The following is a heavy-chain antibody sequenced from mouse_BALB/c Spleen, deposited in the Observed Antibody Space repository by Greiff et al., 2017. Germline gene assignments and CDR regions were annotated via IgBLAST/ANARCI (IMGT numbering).Heavy chain of an antibody. J-gene: IGHJ2*01. CDR3: ARERRLQYYFDY. Sequence: VQLKESGPGLVKPSQSLSLTCTVTGYSITSDYAWNWIRQFPGNKLEWMGYISYSGSTSYNPSLKSRISITRDTSKNQFFLQLNSVTTEDTATYYCARERRLQYYFDYWGQGTTLTVSS. D-gene: IGHD1-2*01. V-gene: IGHV3-2*02. CDR1: GYSITSDYA. CDR2: ISYSGST.